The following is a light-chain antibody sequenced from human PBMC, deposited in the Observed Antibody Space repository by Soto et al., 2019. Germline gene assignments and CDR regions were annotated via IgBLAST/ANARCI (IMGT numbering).Light chain of an antibody. J-gene: IGKJ2*02. CDR1: QSVSSNY. CDR3: QQCVSSPRT. V-gene: IGKV3-20*01. CDR2: GAS. Sequence: IVLTQSPGTLSLSPGERATLSCRASQSVSSNYLAWYQQKPGQGPRLLIFGASSRLTGIPDRFSGSGSGPDFTLTISRLEPDDVGVYYCQQCVSSPRTFGQGNKVEIK.